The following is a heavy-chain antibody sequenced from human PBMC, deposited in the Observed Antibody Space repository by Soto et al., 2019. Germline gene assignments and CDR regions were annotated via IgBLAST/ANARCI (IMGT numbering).Heavy chain of an antibody. V-gene: IGHV1-69*02. CDR2: IIPVLGIT. Sequence: QVQLVQSGAEVKKPGSSVKVSCKASGGTFSSYTFSWVRQAPGQGLEWMGRIIPVLGITNYAQKFQGRVTITADKSTSTAYMELSSLRSEDTAVYYCATGSPAAYYWGQGTLVTVSS. D-gene: IGHD2-2*01. J-gene: IGHJ4*02. CDR3: ATGSPAAYY. CDR1: GGTFSSYT.